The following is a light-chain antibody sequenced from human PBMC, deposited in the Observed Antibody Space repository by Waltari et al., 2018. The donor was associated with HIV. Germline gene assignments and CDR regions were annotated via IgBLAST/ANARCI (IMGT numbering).Light chain of an antibody. CDR3: ATWDDSLNGHVV. CDR1: SSNIGDNT. J-gene: IGLJ2*01. V-gene: IGLV1-44*01. CDR2: TIP. Sequence: QSVLTQPPSASGTPGQRVTISCSGSSSNIGDNTVNWYQQLPGTAPKLLIYTIPQRPSGVPDRFSGSKSGTSASLAISGLQSEDEADYYCATWDDSLNGHVVFGGGTKLTVL.